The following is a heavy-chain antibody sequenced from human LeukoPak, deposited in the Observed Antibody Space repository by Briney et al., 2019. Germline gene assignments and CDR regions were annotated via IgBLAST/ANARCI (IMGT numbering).Heavy chain of an antibody. CDR1: GFTFDDYG. Sequence: GGSLRLSCAASGFTFDDYGMSWVRQAPGKGLEWVSGINWNGGSTGYADSVKGRFTISRDNAKNTLYLQMNSLRVEDTAVYYCALILRISDFDYWGQGTLVTVSS. V-gene: IGHV3-20*04. J-gene: IGHJ4*02. D-gene: IGHD3-3*01. CDR3: ALILRISDFDY. CDR2: INWNGGST.